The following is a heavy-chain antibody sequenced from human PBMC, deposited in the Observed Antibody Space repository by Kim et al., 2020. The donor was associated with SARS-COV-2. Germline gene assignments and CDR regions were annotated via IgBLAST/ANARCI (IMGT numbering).Heavy chain of an antibody. CDR1: GYTFTIYP. J-gene: IGHJ5*02. V-gene: IGHV7-4-1*02. CDR3: AMGVVAAGEGWFDP. CDR2: INTNTGNP. Sequence: ASVKVSCKASGYTFTIYPMNWVRQAPGRGLEWMGWINTNTGNPTYAQDCTGRFAFSLDSSVNTTFLQISSLKAEDTAVYFCAMGVVAAGEGWFDPWGQGT. D-gene: IGHD2-2*01.